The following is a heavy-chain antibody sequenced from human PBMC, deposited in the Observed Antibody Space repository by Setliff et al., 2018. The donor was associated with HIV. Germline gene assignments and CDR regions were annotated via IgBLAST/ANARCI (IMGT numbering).Heavy chain of an antibody. CDR3: ARGGGYRANDAYYDTGMDV. Sequence: SETLSLTCKVSGAPISSYYWNWIRQPPGKGLEWIGYIYNSGYSNSKPSIKSRVTISLDTSKNQFSLKLSSVTAADTAVYYCARGGGYRANDAYYDTGMDVWGQGITVTVSS. CDR1: GAPISSYY. J-gene: IGHJ6*02. V-gene: IGHV4-59*01. D-gene: IGHD5-12*01. CDR2: IYNSGYS.